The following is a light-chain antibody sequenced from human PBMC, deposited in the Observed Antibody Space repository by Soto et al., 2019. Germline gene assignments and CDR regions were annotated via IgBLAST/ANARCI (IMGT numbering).Light chain of an antibody. Sequence: QSVLTQPPSVSGAPGQRVTISCTGSSSNIGAPYDVHWYQQHPGTAPKLLIYGNTIRPSWGPDRFSGSKSGTSASLAITGLQAEDEADYYCQSYDRSLSGSVFGGGTKLTVL. CDR1: SSNIGAPYD. V-gene: IGLV1-40*01. CDR3: QSYDRSLSGSV. CDR2: GNT. J-gene: IGLJ3*02.